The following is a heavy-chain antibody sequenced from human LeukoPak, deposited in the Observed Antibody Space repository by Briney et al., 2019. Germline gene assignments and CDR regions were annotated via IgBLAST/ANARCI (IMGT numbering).Heavy chain of an antibody. CDR2: ISYDGSNK. Sequence: PGRSLRLSCAASGFTFSSYAMHWVRQAPGKGLEWVAVISYDGSNKYYADSVEGRFTISRDNSKNTLYLQMNSLRAEDTAVYSCARDPYYYGSGSYDYWGQGTLVTVSS. D-gene: IGHD3-10*01. CDR1: GFTFSSYA. V-gene: IGHV3-30-3*01. J-gene: IGHJ4*02. CDR3: ARDPYYYGSGSYDY.